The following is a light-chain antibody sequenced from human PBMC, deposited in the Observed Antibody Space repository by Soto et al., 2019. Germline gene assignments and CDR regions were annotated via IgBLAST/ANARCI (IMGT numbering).Light chain of an antibody. Sequence: EIVLTQSPGTLSLSPGERATLSCRASQSVSSGYLAWYQQKPGQAPRLLIYGASSRATGIPDRFSGSGSGTDFTLTISRLEPEDFAVCYCQQYGSSPPFGGGTKVELK. CDR2: GAS. CDR3: QQYGSSPP. V-gene: IGKV3-20*01. CDR1: QSVSSGY. J-gene: IGKJ4*01.